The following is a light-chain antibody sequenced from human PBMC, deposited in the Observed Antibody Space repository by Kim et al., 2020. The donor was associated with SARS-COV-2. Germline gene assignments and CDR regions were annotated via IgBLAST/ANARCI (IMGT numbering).Light chain of an antibody. J-gene: IGLJ1*01. CDR1: ISNIGAGYD. V-gene: IGLV1-40*01. Sequence: QMVTISCTGSISNIGAGYDVHWYQQLPATAPKLLIYGNSNRPSGVPDRFSGSKSDTSASLAITGLQAEDEADYYCQSYDNSLSGYVFGSGTKVTVL. CDR3: QSYDNSLSGYV. CDR2: GNS.